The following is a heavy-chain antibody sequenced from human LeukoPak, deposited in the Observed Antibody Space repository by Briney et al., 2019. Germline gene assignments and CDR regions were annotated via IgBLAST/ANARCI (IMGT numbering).Heavy chain of an antibody. CDR1: GGSFSGYY. J-gene: IGHJ4*02. CDR2: INHSGST. CDR3: ARGGDFGLIIIDY. Sequence: SETLSLTCAVYGGSFSGYYWSWIRQPPGKGLEWIGEINHSGSTNYNPSLKSRATISVDTSKNQFSLKLSSVTAADTAVYYCARGGDFGLIIIDYWGQGTLVTVSS. D-gene: IGHD3-3*01. V-gene: IGHV4-34*01.